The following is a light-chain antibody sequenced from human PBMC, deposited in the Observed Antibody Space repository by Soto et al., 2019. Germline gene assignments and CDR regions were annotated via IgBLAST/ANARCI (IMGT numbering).Light chain of an antibody. J-gene: IGLJ1*01. CDR2: EVT. V-gene: IGLV2-14*01. CDR1: TSDVGGYNY. Sequence: QSVLTQPASVSGSLGQSITISCTGTTSDVGGYNYVSWYQQHPSKAPILMIYEVTNRPSGVSNRFSGSKSGNTASLTISGLQVEDEAEYFCGSYTGSITYVFGTGTKLTVL. CDR3: GSYTGSITYV.